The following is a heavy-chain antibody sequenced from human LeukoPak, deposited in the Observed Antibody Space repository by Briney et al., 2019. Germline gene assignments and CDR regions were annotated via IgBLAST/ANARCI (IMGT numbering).Heavy chain of an antibody. CDR3: ERDDGDV. J-gene: IGHJ6*04. CDR2: LNEDRSGK. V-gene: IGHV3-7*01. CDR1: GFTFSNYW. Sequence: PGGSLRLSCVSSGFTFSNYWMKWVRQPPGKGLEWVASLNEDRSGKFSVGSVKNRITISRDNTRTSLDLQINSLTVEDTAIYYCERDDGDVWGTGTTVTVSS.